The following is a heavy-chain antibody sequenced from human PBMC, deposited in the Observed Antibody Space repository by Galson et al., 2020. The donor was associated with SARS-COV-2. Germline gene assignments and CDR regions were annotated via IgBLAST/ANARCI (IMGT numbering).Heavy chain of an antibody. CDR1: GFTFSDYY. V-gene: IGHV3-11*04. CDR3: ARERPVAATGADY. CDR2: ISSSGSTI. J-gene: IGHJ4*02. D-gene: IGHD2-15*01. Sequence: NSGGSLRLSCAASGFTFSDYYMRWIRQAPGKGLEWVSYISSSGSTIYYADSVKGRFTISRDNAKNSLYLQMNSLRAEDTAVYYCARERPVAATGADYWGQGTLVTVSS.